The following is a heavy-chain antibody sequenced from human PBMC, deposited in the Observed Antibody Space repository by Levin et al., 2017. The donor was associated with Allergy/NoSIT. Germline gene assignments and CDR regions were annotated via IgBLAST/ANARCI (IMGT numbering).Heavy chain of an antibody. CDR2: IIPILGIT. Sequence: GASVKVSCKASGGTFSSYTISWVRQAPGQGLEWMGRIIPILGITNYAQKFQGRVTITADKSTTTAYMELSSLRSEDTAIYYCASSLVGELSGSYDNDAFDIWGQGTMVTVSS. CDR1: GGTFSSYT. J-gene: IGHJ3*02. D-gene: IGHD1-26*01. V-gene: IGHV1-69*02. CDR3: ASSLVGELSGSYDNDAFDI.